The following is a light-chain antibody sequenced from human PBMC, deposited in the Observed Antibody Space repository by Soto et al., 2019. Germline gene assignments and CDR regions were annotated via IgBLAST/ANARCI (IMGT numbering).Light chain of an antibody. V-gene: IGKV1-39*01. CDR3: QQSYITPPGT. CDR1: QSIRSY. CDR2: AAS. Sequence: DIQITHSPSSLSASVGDGVTITFRASQSIRSYLNWYQQKPGKAPKLLIYAASGLQTGVPSRFSGSGSGTDSTLSISSLQREDFATYYCQQSYITPPGTFGQGTKVDIK. J-gene: IGKJ1*01.